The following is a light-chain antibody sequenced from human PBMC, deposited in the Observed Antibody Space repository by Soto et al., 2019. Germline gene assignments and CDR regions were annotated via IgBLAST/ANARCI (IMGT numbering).Light chain of an antibody. J-gene: IGKJ1*01. V-gene: IGKV3D-15*01. CDR1: QSVSSN. Sequence: EILMTQSPATLSVSPGDRATLSCRASQSVSSNLAWYQQKPGQAPRLLIYGASTRATGIPARFSGSGSGTEFTLTISSLQSEDFAAYYCQQYNNWPRTFAQGTKVAIK. CDR2: GAS. CDR3: QQYNNWPRT.